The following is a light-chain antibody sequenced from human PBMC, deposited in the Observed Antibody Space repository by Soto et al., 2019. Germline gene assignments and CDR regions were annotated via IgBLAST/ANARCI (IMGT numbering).Light chain of an antibody. CDR1: TSNIGSNH. CDR3: AAWDDSLNGYA. Sequence: QSVLTQPPSASGTPGQRVTISCSGSTSNIGSNHVFWYQQLPGTAPKLLIYINNQRPSGVPDRFSGSKSGTSASLAISGLQSEDEADYYCAAWDDSLNGYAFGTGTKLTVL. J-gene: IGLJ1*01. CDR2: INN. V-gene: IGLV1-44*01.